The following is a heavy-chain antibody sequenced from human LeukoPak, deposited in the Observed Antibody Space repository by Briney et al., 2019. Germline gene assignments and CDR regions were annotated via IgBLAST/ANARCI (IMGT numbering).Heavy chain of an antibody. CDR2: IKQDGSET. D-gene: IGHD6-13*01. J-gene: IGHJ6*02. CDR3: ARDPYSSSWSYGMDV. Sequence: PGGSLRLSCTATGFTFSNYWMSWVRQTPEKGLEWVANIKQDGSETVYVDSVKGRFTTPRDNAQSSLYLQMNSLRAEDTAVYYCARDPYSSSWSYGMDVWGQGTAVTVSS. V-gene: IGHV3-7*05. CDR1: GFTFSNYW.